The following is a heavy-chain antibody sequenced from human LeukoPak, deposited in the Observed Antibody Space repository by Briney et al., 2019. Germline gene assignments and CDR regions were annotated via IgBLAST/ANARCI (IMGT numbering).Heavy chain of an antibody. J-gene: IGHJ3*02. D-gene: IGHD7-27*01. V-gene: IGHV3-53*05. CDR1: GFTVSSNY. Sequence: GGSLRLSCAASGFTVSSNYMSWVRQAPGKGLEWVSVIYSGGSTYYADSVKGRFTISRDNSKNTLYLQMNSLRAEDTAVYYCARARTLGMGDAFDIWGQGTMVTVSS. CDR2: IYSGGST. CDR3: ARARTLGMGDAFDI.